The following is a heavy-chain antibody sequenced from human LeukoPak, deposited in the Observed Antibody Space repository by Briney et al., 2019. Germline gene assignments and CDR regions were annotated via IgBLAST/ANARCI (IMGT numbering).Heavy chain of an antibody. D-gene: IGHD6-19*01. CDR3: AKDSVAVADSYALDI. Sequence: GGSLRLSCAASGFTFSSYGMHWVRQAPGRGLEWVAVISYDGSNKYYADSVKGRFTISRDNSKNTLYLQMNSLRAEDTAVYYCAKDSVAVADSYALDIWGQGTMVTVSS. V-gene: IGHV3-30*18. J-gene: IGHJ3*02. CDR1: GFTFSSYG. CDR2: ISYDGSNK.